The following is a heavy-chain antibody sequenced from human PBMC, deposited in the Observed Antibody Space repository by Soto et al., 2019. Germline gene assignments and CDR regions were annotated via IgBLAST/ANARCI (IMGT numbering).Heavy chain of an antibody. D-gene: IGHD6-6*01. J-gene: IGHJ2*01. V-gene: IGHV3-23*01. CDR3: AKFLIAARPRGYFDL. CDR1: GFTFSSYA. CDR2: ISGSGGST. Sequence: VGSLRLSGAASGFTFSSYAMSWVGQAPGKGLEWVSAISGSGGSTYYADSVKGRFTISRDNSKNTLYLQMNSLRAEDTAVYYCAKFLIAARPRGYFDLWGRGTLVTVSS.